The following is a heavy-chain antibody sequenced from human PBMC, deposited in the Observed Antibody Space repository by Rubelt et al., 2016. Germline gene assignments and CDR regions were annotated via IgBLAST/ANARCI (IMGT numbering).Heavy chain of an antibody. CDR1: GGTFSSYA. CDR3: AREEIGYCIGGSCYSGSGAFDI. V-gene: IGHV1-69*04. CDR2: IIPILGIA. Sequence: LVQSGAEVKKPGSSVKVSCKASGGTFSSYAISWVRQAPGQGLEWMGRIIPILGIANYAQKFQGRVTITADKSTSTAYMELSSLRSEDTAVYYCAREEIGYCIGGSCYSGSGAFDIWGQGTMVTVSS. D-gene: IGHD2-15*01. J-gene: IGHJ3*02.